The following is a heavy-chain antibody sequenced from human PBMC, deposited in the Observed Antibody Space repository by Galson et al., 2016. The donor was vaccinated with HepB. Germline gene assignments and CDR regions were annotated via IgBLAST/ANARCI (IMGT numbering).Heavy chain of an antibody. Sequence: PALVKPTQTLTLTCTFSGISLSTIGVCVNWIRQPPGKALEWLARIDWDDDKYYNTFLKTRLTISKDDSKNQVVLTMTNVDPVDTATYYCTWIPLNEGSRGIDYWGQGILVSVSS. D-gene: IGHD3-10*01. CDR1: GISLSTIGVC. CDR2: IDWDDDK. CDR3: TWIPLNEGSRGIDY. J-gene: IGHJ4*02. V-gene: IGHV2-70*11.